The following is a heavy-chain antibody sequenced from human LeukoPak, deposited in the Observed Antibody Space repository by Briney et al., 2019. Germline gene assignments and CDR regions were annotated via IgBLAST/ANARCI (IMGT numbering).Heavy chain of an antibody. V-gene: IGHV3-33*01. CDR1: GFIFISYG. CDR2: IWHDGSAE. Sequence: GGSLRLSCAASGFIFISYGMYWVRQAPGKGLEWVAVIWHDGSAEFYADSVKGRFSISRDDSKNTVYLQMNSLRAEDTALYYCARDSRGGWSGYFDFWGQGTLVTVSS. J-gene: IGHJ4*02. D-gene: IGHD6-19*01. CDR3: ARDSRGGWSGYFDF.